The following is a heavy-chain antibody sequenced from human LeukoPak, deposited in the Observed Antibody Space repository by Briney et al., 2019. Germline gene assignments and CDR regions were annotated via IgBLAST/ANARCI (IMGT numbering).Heavy chain of an antibody. CDR2: ISYDGSNK. D-gene: IGHD3-22*01. V-gene: IGHV3-30*04. CDR3: ARDNYYDSSGYYYVFDY. Sequence: GGSLRLSCAASGFTFSSYAMHWVRQAPGKGLEWVAVISYDGSNKYYADSVKGRFTISRDNSKNTLYLQMNSLRAEDTAVYYCARDNYYDSSGYYYVFDYWGQGTLVTVSP. CDR1: GFTFSSYA. J-gene: IGHJ4*02.